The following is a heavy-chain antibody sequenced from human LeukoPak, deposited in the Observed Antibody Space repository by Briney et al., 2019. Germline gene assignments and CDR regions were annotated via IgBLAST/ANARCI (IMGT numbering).Heavy chain of an antibody. CDR1: GFTFSSYA. D-gene: IGHD3-3*01. Sequence: GGSLRLSCAASGFTFSSYAMSWVRQAPGKGLEWVSAISGSGGSTYYADSVKGRFTISRDNSKNTLYLQMNSLRAEDTAVYYCAKDPHKRLTQYYDFWSGLAYYFDYWGQGTLVTVSS. V-gene: IGHV3-23*01. CDR3: AKDPHKRLTQYYDFWSGLAYYFDY. J-gene: IGHJ4*02. CDR2: ISGSGGST.